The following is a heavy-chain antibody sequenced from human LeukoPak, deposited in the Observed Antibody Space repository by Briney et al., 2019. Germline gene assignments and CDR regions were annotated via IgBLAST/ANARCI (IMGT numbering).Heavy chain of an antibody. CDR2: IYSGDRT. CDR1: GFSVSSNY. J-gene: IGHJ4*02. D-gene: IGHD5/OR15-5a*01. Sequence: GGSLRLSCAASGFSVSSNYMSWVRQAPGKGLEWVSVIYSGDRTYYADSVKGRFTISRDSSKNTLYLQMDNLRVEDTAVYYCERVSMSQYWGQGTLVTVSS. V-gene: IGHV3-53*01. CDR3: ERVSMSQY.